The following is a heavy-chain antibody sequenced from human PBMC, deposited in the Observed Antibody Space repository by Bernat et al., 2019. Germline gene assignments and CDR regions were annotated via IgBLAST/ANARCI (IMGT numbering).Heavy chain of an antibody. CDR3: ARDRDYYDSSGYYYPSYYFDC. CDR1: GDSVSSNSAA. V-gene: IGHV6-1*01. Sequence: QVQLQQSGPGLVKPSQTLSLTCAISGDSVSSNSAAWNWIRQSPSRGLEWLGRTYYRSKWYNDYAVSVKSRITINPDTSKNQFSLQLNSVTPGDTAVYYCARDRDYYDSSGYYYPSYYFDCWGQGTLVTVSS. J-gene: IGHJ4*02. D-gene: IGHD3-22*01. CDR2: TYYRSKWYN.